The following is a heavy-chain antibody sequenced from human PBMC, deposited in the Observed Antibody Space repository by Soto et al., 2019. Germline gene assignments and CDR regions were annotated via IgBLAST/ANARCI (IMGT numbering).Heavy chain of an antibody. CDR2: ISGSGGST. CDR3: AKVGFIVVVVAAHNWFDP. V-gene: IGHV3-23*01. CDR1: GFTFSSYA. D-gene: IGHD2-15*01. J-gene: IGHJ5*02. Sequence: EAQLLESGGGLVQPGGSLRLSCAASGFTFSSYAMSWVRQAPGKGLEWVSAISGSGGSTYYADSVKGRFTISRDNSKNTLYLQMNSLRAEDTAVYYCAKVGFIVVVVAAHNWFDPWGQGTLVTVSS.